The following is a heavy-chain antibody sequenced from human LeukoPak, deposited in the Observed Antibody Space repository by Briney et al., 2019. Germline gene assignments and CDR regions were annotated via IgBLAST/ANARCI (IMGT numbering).Heavy chain of an antibody. CDR3: ARTGADCSSTSCYTGYYYYYMDV. D-gene: IGHD2-2*02. CDR2: INPNSGGT. V-gene: IGHV1-2*02. Sequence: ASVNVSCKASVYTFTGYYMHWVRQAPGQGLEWMGWINPNSGGTNYAQKFQGRVTMTRDTSISTAYMELSRLRSDDTAVYYCARTGADCSSTSCYTGYYYYYMDVWGKGTTVTVSS. J-gene: IGHJ6*03. CDR1: VYTFTGYY.